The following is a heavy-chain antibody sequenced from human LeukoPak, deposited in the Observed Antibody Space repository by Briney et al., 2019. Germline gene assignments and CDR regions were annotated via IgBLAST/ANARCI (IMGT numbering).Heavy chain of an antibody. CDR3: ARPPHYYDTSGYSV. J-gene: IGHJ4*02. CDR2: VSNIETT. CDR1: GGSISSYY. Sequence: SETLSLTCTVSGGSISSYYWSWLRQPPGKRLEWIGYVSNIETTNYNPSLKSRVTISVDTSKNQFSLRLNSVTATDTAVYYCARPPHYYDTSGYSVWDQGTLVTVSS. V-gene: IGHV4-59*01. D-gene: IGHD3-22*01.